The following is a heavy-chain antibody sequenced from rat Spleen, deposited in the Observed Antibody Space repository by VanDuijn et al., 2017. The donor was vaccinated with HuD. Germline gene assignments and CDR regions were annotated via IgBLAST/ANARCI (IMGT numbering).Heavy chain of an antibody. Sequence: EVQVVESGGGLVQPGRSLTLSCAASGFTFSDYNMAWVRQAPKKGLEWVATILYDGSRTYYRDSVKGRFTLSRDNEKSTLYLQMDSLRSEDTATYYCARHYYYDGYWFAYWGQGTLVTVSS. CDR1: GFTFSDYN. CDR2: ILYDGSRT. J-gene: IGHJ3*01. D-gene: IGHD1-12*03. CDR3: ARHYYYDGYWFAY. V-gene: IGHV5S10*01.